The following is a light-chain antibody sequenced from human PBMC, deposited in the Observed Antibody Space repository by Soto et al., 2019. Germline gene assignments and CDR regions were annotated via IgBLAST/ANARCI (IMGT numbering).Light chain of an antibody. CDR2: AVS. J-gene: IGLJ1*01. Sequence: QSVLTQPASVSGSPGQSITISCTGTSSDVGGCNYVSWYQQHPGKAPKLMIYAVSNRPSGVSTRFSGSKSGNTASLTISGLQAEDEADYHCSSYTTSSTLLYVFGTGTKVTVL. CDR3: SSYTTSSTLLYV. CDR1: SSDVGGCNY. V-gene: IGLV2-14*01.